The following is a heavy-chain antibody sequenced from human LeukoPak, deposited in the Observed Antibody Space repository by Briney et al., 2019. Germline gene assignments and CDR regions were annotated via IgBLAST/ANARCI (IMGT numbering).Heavy chain of an antibody. J-gene: IGHJ6*03. D-gene: IGHD5-18*01. CDR2: IIPIFGTA. CDR3: ATGARIMGYSYGYDYYYMDV. Sequence: ASVKVSCKASGGTFSSYAISWVRQAPGQGLEWMGGIIPIFGTANYAQKFQGRVTITTDESTSTAYMELSSLRSEDTAVYYCATGARIMGYSYGYDYYYMDVWGKGTTVTVSS. V-gene: IGHV1-69*05. CDR1: GGTFSSYA.